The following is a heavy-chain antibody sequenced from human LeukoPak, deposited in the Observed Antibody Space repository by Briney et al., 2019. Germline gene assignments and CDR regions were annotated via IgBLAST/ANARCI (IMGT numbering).Heavy chain of an antibody. Sequence: PGGSLRLSCTASGFTVSSNYMSWVRQAPGKGLEWASVIYSSGNTYYADSVKGRFTISRDNSKNTLYLQMNSLRAEDTAVYYCARGYCSSTSCYAGDYWGQGTLVTVSS. CDR1: GFTVSSNY. V-gene: IGHV3-53*01. CDR2: IYSSGNT. CDR3: ARGYCSSTSCYAGDY. J-gene: IGHJ4*02. D-gene: IGHD2-2*01.